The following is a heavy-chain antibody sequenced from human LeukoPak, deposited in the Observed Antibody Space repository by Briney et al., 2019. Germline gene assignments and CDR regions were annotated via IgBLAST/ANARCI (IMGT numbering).Heavy chain of an antibody. CDR1: GFTFSSYA. V-gene: IGHV3-30-3*01. Sequence: GRSLRLSCAASGFTFSSYAMHWVRQAPGKGLEWVAVISYDGSNKYYADSVKGRFTISRDNSKNTLYLQMNSLRAEDTAAYYCAREGRLGELSPMDYWGQGTLVTVSS. J-gene: IGHJ4*02. D-gene: IGHD3-16*02. CDR3: AREGRLGELSPMDY. CDR2: ISYDGSNK.